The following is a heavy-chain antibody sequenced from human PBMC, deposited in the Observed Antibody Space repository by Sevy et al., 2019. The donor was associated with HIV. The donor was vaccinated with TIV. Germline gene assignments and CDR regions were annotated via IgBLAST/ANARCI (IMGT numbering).Heavy chain of an antibody. CDR2: ISYDGSNK. Sequence: GGSLRLSCAASGFTFSSYGMHWVRQAPGKGLEWVAVISYDGSNKYYADSVKGRFTISRDNSKNTLYRQMNSLRAEDTAVYYCAKGSRRFLEWSAFDYWGQGTLVTVSS. V-gene: IGHV3-30*18. J-gene: IGHJ4*02. D-gene: IGHD3-3*01. CDR3: AKGSRRFLEWSAFDY. CDR1: GFTFSSYG.